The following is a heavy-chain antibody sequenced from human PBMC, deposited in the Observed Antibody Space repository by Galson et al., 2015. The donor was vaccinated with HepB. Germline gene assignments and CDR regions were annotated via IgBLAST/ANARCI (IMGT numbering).Heavy chain of an antibody. CDR3: ARDHGYNSFPDDAFDI. CDR1: GFTFSSYG. Sequence: SLRLSCAASGFTFSSYGMHWVRQAPGKGLEWVAVIWYDGSNKYYADSVKGRFTISRDNSKNTLYLQMNSLRAEDTAVYYCARDHGYNSFPDDAFDIWGQGTMVTVSS. CDR2: IWYDGSNK. J-gene: IGHJ3*02. D-gene: IGHD5-24*01. V-gene: IGHV3-33*01.